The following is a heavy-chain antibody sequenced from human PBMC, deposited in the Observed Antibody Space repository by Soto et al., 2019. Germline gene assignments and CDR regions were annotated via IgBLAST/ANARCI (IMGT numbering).Heavy chain of an antibody. V-gene: IGHV3-30*18. CDR2: ISYDGVNK. CDR1: GFTFSTYG. CDR3: AKSVYNWNDGFFDY. D-gene: IGHD1-1*01. Sequence: PGGSLRLSCAASGFTFSTYGMHWVRQAPGKGLEWVAVISYDGVNKYYADSVKGRFPISRDISKNTLYLQMNSLRAEDTAVYYCAKSVYNWNDGFFDYWGQGTLVTVSS. J-gene: IGHJ4*02.